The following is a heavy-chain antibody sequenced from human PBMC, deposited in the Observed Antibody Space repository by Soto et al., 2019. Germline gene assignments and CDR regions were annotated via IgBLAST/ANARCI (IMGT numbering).Heavy chain of an antibody. D-gene: IGHD2-21*02. Sequence: PGESLKISCKGSGYSFTSYWIGWVRQMPGKGLEWMGIIYPGDSDTRYSPSFQGQVTISADKSISTAYLQWSSLKASDTAMYYCARDDATYCGGDSYRYFYYGMDVWGQGTTVTVSS. CDR3: ARDDATYCGGDSYRYFYYGMDV. J-gene: IGHJ6*02. V-gene: IGHV5-51*01. CDR1: GYSFTSYW. CDR2: IYPGDSDT.